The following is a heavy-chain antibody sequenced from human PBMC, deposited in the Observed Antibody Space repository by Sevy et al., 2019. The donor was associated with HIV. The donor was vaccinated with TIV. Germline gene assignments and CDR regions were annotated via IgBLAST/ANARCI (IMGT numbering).Heavy chain of an antibody. V-gene: IGHV4-38-2*02. CDR2: IYDGGST. CDR3: AREYYGSGSYYEFVY. Sequence: SETLSLTCTVSGFSISSDYYWGWIRQPPGKGLEWIGSIYDGGSTYYNPSLKSRVTISIDTSKNQFSLKLSSVTAADTAVYYCAREYYGSGSYYEFVYWGQGTLVTVSS. J-gene: IGHJ4*02. CDR1: GFSISSDYY. D-gene: IGHD3-10*01.